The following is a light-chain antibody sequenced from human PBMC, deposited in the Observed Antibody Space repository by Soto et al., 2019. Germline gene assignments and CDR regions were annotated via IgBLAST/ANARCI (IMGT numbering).Light chain of an antibody. CDR3: CSYTSSSTPWV. V-gene: IGLV2-14*03. CDR2: DVS. Sequence: QSVLTQPASVSGSPGHSITISCTGTSSDVGGYNYVSWYQQHPGKAPKLMIYDVSDRPSGVSNRFSASKSGNTASLTISGLQAEDEADYYCCSYTSSSTPWVFGPGTKFTVL. CDR1: SSDVGGYNY. J-gene: IGLJ1*01.